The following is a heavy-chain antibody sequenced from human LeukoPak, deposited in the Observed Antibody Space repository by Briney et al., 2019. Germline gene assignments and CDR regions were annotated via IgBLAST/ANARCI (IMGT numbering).Heavy chain of an antibody. V-gene: IGHV1-18*01. J-gene: IGHJ6*03. CDR1: GYTFTSYG. CDR3: ARDGYSYGLYYYYYMDV. CDR2: ISAYNGNT. Sequence: ASVKVSCKASGYTFTSYGISWVRQAPGQGLEWMGWISAYNGNTNYAQKLQGRVTMTTDTSTSTAYMELRSLRSDDTAVYYCARDGYSYGLYYYYYMDVWGKGTTVTISS. D-gene: IGHD5-18*01.